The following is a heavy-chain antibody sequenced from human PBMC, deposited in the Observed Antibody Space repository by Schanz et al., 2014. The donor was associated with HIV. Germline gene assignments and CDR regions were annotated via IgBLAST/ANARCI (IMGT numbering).Heavy chain of an antibody. J-gene: IGHJ4*02. V-gene: IGHV1-69*06. CDR3: ARDSPVAAGTLDY. CDR2: IIPISGTA. Sequence: QVQLVQSGAEVKKPGSSVRVSCKASGETFSNYVISWVRQAPGQGLEWMGGIIPISGTANYAQKFQGRVTIIADKSTNILYMELSNLRPEDTAVYYCARDSPVAAGTLDYWGQGTLVTVSS. D-gene: IGHD6-13*01. CDR1: GETFSNYV.